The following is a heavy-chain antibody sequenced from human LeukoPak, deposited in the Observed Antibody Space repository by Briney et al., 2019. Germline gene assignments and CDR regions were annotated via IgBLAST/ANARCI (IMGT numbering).Heavy chain of an antibody. Sequence: PGGSLRLSCAASGFTFSSYSMNWVRQAPGKGLEWVSSISSSSSNKYYEDSVKGRFTISRDNANNSLYLQMHSLRAEDTAVYYCPRDFGPDCSGGSCYPRGNWFDPWGQGTLVTVSS. V-gene: IGHV3-21*01. CDR3: PRDFGPDCSGGSCYPRGNWFDP. CDR1: GFTFSSYS. CDR2: ISSSSSNK. D-gene: IGHD2-15*01. J-gene: IGHJ5*02.